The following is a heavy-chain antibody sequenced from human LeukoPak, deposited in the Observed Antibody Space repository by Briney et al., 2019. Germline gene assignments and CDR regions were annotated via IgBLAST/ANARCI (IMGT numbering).Heavy chain of an antibody. CDR1: GFTFSSYE. CDR3: ARDRIAVAGKGNYYYGIDV. J-gene: IGHJ6*02. D-gene: IGHD6-19*01. Sequence: GGSLRLSCAASGFTFSSYEMNWVRQAPGKGLEWVSYISSSGSTIYYADSVKGRFTISRDNAKNSLYLQMNSLRAEDTAVYYCARDRIAVAGKGNYYYGIDVWGQGTTVTVSS. V-gene: IGHV3-48*03. CDR2: ISSSGSTI.